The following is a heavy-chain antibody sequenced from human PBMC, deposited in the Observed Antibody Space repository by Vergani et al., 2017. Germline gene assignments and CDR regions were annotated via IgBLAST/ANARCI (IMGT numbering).Heavy chain of an antibody. CDR3: ARGESIMITFGGVIGPNY. Sequence: QVQLVQSGAEVKKPGASVKVSCKASGYTFTGYYMHWVRQAPGQGLEWMGWINPNSGGTNYAQKFQGRVTMTRDTSISPAYMELSRLRSDDTAVYYCARGESIMITFGGVIGPNYWGQGTLVTVSS. V-gene: IGHV1-2*02. CDR1: GYTFTGYY. D-gene: IGHD3-16*02. J-gene: IGHJ4*02. CDR2: INPNSGGT.